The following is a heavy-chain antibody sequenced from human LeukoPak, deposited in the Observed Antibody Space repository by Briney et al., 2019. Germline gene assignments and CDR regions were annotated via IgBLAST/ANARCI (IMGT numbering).Heavy chain of an antibody. CDR1: GFTFSAYE. Sequence: PGGSLRLSCAASGFTFSAYEMNWVRQAPGKGLEWVSYISSSDSTIYYADSVKGRFTTSRDNAKNSLYLQMNSLRAEDTAFYYCAINGGGDSGYGNFDYWGQGTLVTVSS. V-gene: IGHV3-48*03. J-gene: IGHJ4*02. CDR3: AINGGGDSGYGNFDY. D-gene: IGHD5-12*01. CDR2: ISSSDSTI.